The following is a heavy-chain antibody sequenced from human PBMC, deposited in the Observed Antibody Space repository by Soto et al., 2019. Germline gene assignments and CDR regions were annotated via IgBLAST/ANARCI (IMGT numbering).Heavy chain of an antibody. CDR1: GFTFTSSA. D-gene: IGHD3-3*01. V-gene: IGHV1-58*01. CDR3: AADPTDYDFWSGSTLDAFDI. J-gene: IGHJ3*02. Sequence: SVKVSCKASGFTFTSSAVQWVRQARGQRLEWIGWIVVGSGNTNYAQKFQERVTITRDMSISTAYMELSSLRSEDTAVYYCAADPTDYDFWSGSTLDAFDIWGQGTMVTVSS. CDR2: IVVGSGNT.